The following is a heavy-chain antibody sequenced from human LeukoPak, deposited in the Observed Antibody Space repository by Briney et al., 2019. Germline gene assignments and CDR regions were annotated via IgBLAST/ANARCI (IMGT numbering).Heavy chain of an antibody. CDR3: ARDNGVARIPLYYFDY. Sequence: ASVKVSCKASGYTSSNYYMHWVRQAPGQGLEWMGIINPSGGSTTYAQKFQGRVTMTRDMSTSTVYMELSSLRSEDTAVYYCARDNGVARIPLYYFDYWGQGTLVTVSS. D-gene: IGHD2-15*01. CDR1: GYTSSNYY. V-gene: IGHV1-46*01. CDR2: INPSGGST. J-gene: IGHJ4*02.